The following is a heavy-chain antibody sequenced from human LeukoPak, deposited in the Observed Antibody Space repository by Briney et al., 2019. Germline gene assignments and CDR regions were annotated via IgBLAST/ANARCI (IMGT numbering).Heavy chain of an antibody. V-gene: IGHV3-74*01. D-gene: IGHD2-21*01. Sequence: GGSLRLSCAASGFTFSSYWMHWVRQAPGKGLVWVSLINRDGSRTSYADSVKGRFTISRDNAKNTLYLQMSSLRADDTAVYYCARMGVKDEQYRYFDYWGQGTLVTVSS. CDR3: ARMGVKDEQYRYFDY. J-gene: IGHJ4*02. CDR1: GFTFSSYW. CDR2: INRDGSRT.